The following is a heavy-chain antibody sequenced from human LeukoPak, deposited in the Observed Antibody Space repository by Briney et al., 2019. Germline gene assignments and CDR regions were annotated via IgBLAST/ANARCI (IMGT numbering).Heavy chain of an antibody. V-gene: IGHV3-48*01. CDR2: ISSSSSTI. Sequence: GGSLRLSCAASGFTFSSYSMNWVRQAPGKGLEWVSYISSSSSTIYYADSVKGRFTISRDNAKNSLSLQMNSLRAEDTAVYYCIVFAVTGTLGFDYWGQGTLVTVSS. CDR3: IVFAVTGTLGFDY. D-gene: IGHD6-19*01. CDR1: GFTFSSYS. J-gene: IGHJ4*02.